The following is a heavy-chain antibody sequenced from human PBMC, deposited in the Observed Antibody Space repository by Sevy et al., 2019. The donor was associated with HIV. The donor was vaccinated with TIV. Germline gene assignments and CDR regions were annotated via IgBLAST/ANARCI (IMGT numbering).Heavy chain of an antibody. CDR2: ISWDGGST. D-gene: IGHD2-15*01. J-gene: IGHJ1*01. V-gene: IGHV3-43*01. CDR3: AQGYCSGGSCPSAYFQH. CDR1: GFTFDDYT. Sequence: GGSLRLSCAASGFTFDDYTMHWVRQAPGKGLEWVSLISWDGGSTYYADSVKGRFTISRDNSKNSLYLQMNSLRTEDTALYYCAQGYCSGGSCPSAYFQHWGQGTLVTVSS.